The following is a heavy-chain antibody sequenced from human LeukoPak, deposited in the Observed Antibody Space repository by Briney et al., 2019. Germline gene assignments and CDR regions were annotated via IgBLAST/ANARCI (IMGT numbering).Heavy chain of an antibody. CDR2: IYHSGST. CDR3: ARSALYGSGSGYFDY. CDR1: GGSISSGGYH. Sequence: PSQTLSLTCTVSGGSISSGGYHWSWIRQPPGKGLEWIGYIYHSGSTYYNPSLRSRVTISVDRSKNQFSLKLSSVTAADTAVYYCARSALYGSGSGYFDYWGQGTLVTVSS. D-gene: IGHD3-10*01. V-gene: IGHV4-30-2*01. J-gene: IGHJ4*02.